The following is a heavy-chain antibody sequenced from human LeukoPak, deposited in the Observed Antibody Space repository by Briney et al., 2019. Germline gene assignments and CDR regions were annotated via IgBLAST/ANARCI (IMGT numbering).Heavy chain of an antibody. Sequence: PGGSLRLSCAASGFTFSSYAMSWVRQAPGKGLEWVSAISGSGGSTYYADSVKGRFTISRDNSKNTLYLQMNSLRAEDTAVYYCAKDHELGDYPNWFDPWGQGTLVTVSS. CDR1: GFTFSSYA. J-gene: IGHJ5*02. CDR2: ISGSGGST. V-gene: IGHV3-23*01. D-gene: IGHD4-17*01. CDR3: AKDHELGDYPNWFDP.